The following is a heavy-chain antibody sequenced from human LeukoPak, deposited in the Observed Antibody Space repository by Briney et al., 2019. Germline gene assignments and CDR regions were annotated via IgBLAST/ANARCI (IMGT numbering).Heavy chain of an antibody. CDR3: ARVTREAARYWYFDL. J-gene: IGHJ2*01. Sequence: SETLSLTCAVSGGSISSTNWWSWVRQPPGKGLEWIGQIYHGGSTTYNPSLKSRVTISVDTSKNQFSLKLSSVTAADTAVYYCARVTREAARYWYFDLWGRGTLVTVSS. CDR1: GGSISSTNW. CDR2: IYHGGST. V-gene: IGHV4-4*02. D-gene: IGHD6-6*01.